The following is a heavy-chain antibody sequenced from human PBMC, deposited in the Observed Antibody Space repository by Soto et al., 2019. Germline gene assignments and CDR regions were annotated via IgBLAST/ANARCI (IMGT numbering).Heavy chain of an antibody. CDR3: ASLLFRGGWFDP. Sequence: GASVKVSCKASGYTFTSYGISWVRPAPGQGLEWMGWISAYTGNTNYAQKLQGRVTMTTDTSTSTAYMELRSLRSDDTAVYYCASLLFRGGWFDPWGQGTLVTVSS. J-gene: IGHJ5*02. D-gene: IGHD1-26*01. CDR2: ISAYTGNT. V-gene: IGHV1-18*04. CDR1: GYTFTSYG.